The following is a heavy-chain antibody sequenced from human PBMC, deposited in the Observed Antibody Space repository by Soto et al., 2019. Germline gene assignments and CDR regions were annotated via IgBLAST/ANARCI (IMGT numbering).Heavy chain of an antibody. CDR2: IYYSGST. Sequence: SETLSLTCSVSGVSITNGDYYWSWSRQPPGKGLEWIGYIYYSGSTDYDPSLKGRVTISVDMSKNQFSLRLSAVTAEGTAVYYWAGTFLEEDFWGKETKVTFS. CDR1: GVSITNGDYY. D-gene: IGHD3-3*01. CDR3: AGTFLEEDF. J-gene: IGHJ6*03. V-gene: IGHV4-30-4*01.